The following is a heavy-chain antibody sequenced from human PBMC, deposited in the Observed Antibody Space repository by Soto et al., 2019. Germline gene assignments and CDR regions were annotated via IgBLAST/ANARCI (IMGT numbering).Heavy chain of an antibody. Sequence: GESLKISCAASGFTFSSYWMSWVRQAPGKGLEWVANIKQDGSEKYYVDSVKGRFTISRDNAKNSLYLQMNSLRAEDTAVYYCAREGGSNWFDPWGQGTLVTVSS. CDR2: IKQDGSEK. CDR3: AREGGSNWFDP. D-gene: IGHD3-16*01. J-gene: IGHJ5*02. CDR1: GFTFSSYW. V-gene: IGHV3-7*03.